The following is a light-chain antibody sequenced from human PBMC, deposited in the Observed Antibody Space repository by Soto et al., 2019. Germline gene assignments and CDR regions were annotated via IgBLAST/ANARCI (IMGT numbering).Light chain of an antibody. CDR3: GTWDSSLGGWV. Sequence: QSVLTQPPSVSAAPGEKVTISCSGSNSNIGNNFVSWYHQFPGTAPKLIVYDNDKRPLGIPDRFSGSKSGTSANLDITGLQTGDEADYYCGTWDSSLGGWVFGGGTKVTVL. V-gene: IGLV1-51*01. CDR2: DND. CDR1: NSNIGNNF. J-gene: IGLJ3*02.